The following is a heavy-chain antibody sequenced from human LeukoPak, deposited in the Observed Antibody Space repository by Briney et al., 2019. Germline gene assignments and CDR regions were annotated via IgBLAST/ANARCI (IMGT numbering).Heavy chain of an antibody. V-gene: IGHV4-34*01. J-gene: IGHJ6*02. CDR1: GGSFSGYY. CDR3: ARGGAVAGSYYYYGMGV. Sequence: SETLSLTCAVYGGSFSGYYWSWIRQPPGKGLEWIGEINHSGSTNYNPSLKSRVTISVDTSKNQFSLKLSSVTAADTAVYYCARGGAVAGSYYYYGMGVWGQGTTVTVSS. D-gene: IGHD6-19*01. CDR2: INHSGST.